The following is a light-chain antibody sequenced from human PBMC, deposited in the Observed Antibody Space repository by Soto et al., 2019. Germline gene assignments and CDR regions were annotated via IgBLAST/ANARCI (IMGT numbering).Light chain of an antibody. V-gene: IGKV1-12*01. CDR2: SAS. CDR1: QDNSTW. CDR3: QQANSVPRT. Sequence: DIQMTQSPSSVSASVGDRDTISCRASQDNSTWLAWYQQKPGKAPSLLIYSASTLYSGAPSRFSGSGSGTDFTLTISSLQPEDFATYYCQQANSVPRTFGPGTKVDIK. J-gene: IGKJ3*01.